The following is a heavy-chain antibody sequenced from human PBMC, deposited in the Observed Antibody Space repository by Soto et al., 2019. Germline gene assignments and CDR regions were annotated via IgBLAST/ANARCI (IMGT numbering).Heavy chain of an antibody. Sequence: GGSLRLSCVGSGFVFRNNDLHWVRPAPGKGLEWVASMSYDRSDTFYAASVKGRFTISRDNSKNTLFLHMSNLKAEGTGRFYCTIVRVTDSALDHWGQGTLVTVSS. CDR3: TIVRVTDSALDH. V-gene: IGHV3-30*05. CDR1: GFVFRNND. D-gene: IGHD3-10*02. J-gene: IGHJ4*02. CDR2: MSYDRSDT.